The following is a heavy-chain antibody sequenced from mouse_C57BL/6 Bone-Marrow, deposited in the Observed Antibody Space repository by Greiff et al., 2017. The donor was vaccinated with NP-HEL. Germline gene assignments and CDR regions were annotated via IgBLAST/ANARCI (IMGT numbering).Heavy chain of an antibody. J-gene: IGHJ2*01. V-gene: IGHV1-26*01. CDR2: INPNNGGT. CDR1: GYTFTDYY. CDR3: ARAFTTVRTLDY. D-gene: IGHD1-1*01. Sequence: EVQLQQSGPELVKPGASVKISCKASGYTFTDYYMNWVKQSHGKSLEWIGDINPNNGGTSYNQKFKGKATLTVDKSSSTAYMELRSLTSEDSAVYYCARAFTTVRTLDYWGQGTTLTVSS.